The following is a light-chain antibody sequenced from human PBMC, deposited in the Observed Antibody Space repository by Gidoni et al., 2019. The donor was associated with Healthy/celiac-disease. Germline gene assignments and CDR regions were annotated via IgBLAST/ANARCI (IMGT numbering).Light chain of an antibody. J-gene: IGKJ1*01. CDR1: QGISSY. CDR3: QQLNSYPWT. CDR2: AAS. Sequence: DIQLTQSPYFLSASVGDRVTITCRASQGISSYLAWYQQKPGKAPKLLIYAASTLQSGVPSRFSVSGSGTEFTLTISSLQPEDFATYYCQQLNSYPWTFGQGTKVEIK. V-gene: IGKV1-9*01.